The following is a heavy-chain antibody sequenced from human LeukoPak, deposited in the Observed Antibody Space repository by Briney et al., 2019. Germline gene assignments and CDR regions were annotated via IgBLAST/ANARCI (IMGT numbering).Heavy chain of an antibody. CDR3: ARGRSGYGPFDAFDI. CDR1: GFTFTNYA. Sequence: PGGSLRLSCAASGFTFTNYAMTWVRQAPGKGLEWVSAISGSGVNTYYADSVKGRFAASRGNSKNTLYLQMNSLRAEDTAVYYCARGRSGYGPFDAFDIWGQGTWVTVSS. CDR2: ISGSGVNT. J-gene: IGHJ3*02. V-gene: IGHV3-23*01. D-gene: IGHD3-22*01.